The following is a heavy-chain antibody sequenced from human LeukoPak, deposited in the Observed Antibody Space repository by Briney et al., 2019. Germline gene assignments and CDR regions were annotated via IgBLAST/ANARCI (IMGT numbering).Heavy chain of an antibody. J-gene: IGHJ4*02. V-gene: IGHV4-59*08. CDR2: IYYSGST. Sequence: SETLSLTCTVSGGSISSYYWSWIRQPPGKGLEWIGYIYYSGSTNYNPSLKSRVTISVDTSKNQFSLKLSSVTAADTAVHYCARRSGSYLAYWGQGTLVTVSS. CDR3: ARRSGSYLAY. D-gene: IGHD1-26*01. CDR1: GGSISSYY.